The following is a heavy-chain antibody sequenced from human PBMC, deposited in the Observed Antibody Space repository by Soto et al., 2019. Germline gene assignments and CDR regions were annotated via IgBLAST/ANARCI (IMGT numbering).Heavy chain of an antibody. V-gene: IGHV3-30*18. CDR3: AKEFVWELQLSHPYYNSGMDV. D-gene: IGHD1-1*01. Sequence: QVQLVESGGGVVQPGRSLRLSCADSGFTFRSYGMHCVRQAPGKGLEWVALMSFDGSNKYYADSVRGRFTISSDNSKSTLYLQMDILRPEDTAVYYCAKEFVWELQLSHPYYNSGMDVWGQGTTVTVSS. J-gene: IGHJ6*02. CDR1: GFTFRSYG. CDR2: MSFDGSNK.